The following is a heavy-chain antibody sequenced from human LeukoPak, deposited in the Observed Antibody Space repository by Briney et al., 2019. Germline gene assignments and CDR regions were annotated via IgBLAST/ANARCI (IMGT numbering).Heavy chain of an antibody. J-gene: IGHJ4*02. Sequence: GGSLRLSCAASGFAFSSYWMHWVRQAPGKGLVWVSRINSDGSSTNYADSVKGRFTISRDNAKNTLYLQMNSLTAEDTAVYYCARVAGGTYYPDYWGQGTLVTVSS. CDR2: INSDGSST. CDR3: ARVAGGTYYPDY. D-gene: IGHD3-16*01. V-gene: IGHV3-74*01. CDR1: GFAFSSYW.